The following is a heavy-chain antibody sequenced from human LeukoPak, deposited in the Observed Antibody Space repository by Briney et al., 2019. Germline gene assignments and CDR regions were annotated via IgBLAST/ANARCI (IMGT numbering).Heavy chain of an antibody. CDR2: FDPEDGET. D-gene: IGHD3-22*01. V-gene: IGHV1-24*01. CDR3: ATALRDDSSGGIGTMFRGADAFDI. Sequence: ASVKVSCKVSGYTLTELSMHWVRQAPGKGLEWMGGFDPEDGETIYAQKFQGRVTMTEDTSTDTAYMELSSLRSEDTAVYYCATALRDDSSGGIGTMFRGADAFDIWGQGTMVTVSS. CDR1: GYTLTELS. J-gene: IGHJ3*02.